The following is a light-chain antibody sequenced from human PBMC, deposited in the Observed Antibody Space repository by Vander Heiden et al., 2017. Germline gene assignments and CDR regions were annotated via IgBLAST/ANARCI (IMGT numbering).Light chain of an antibody. V-gene: IGKV1-5*03. CDR1: QSISNG. CDR3: QQYNSYSGYT. CDR2: KSS. J-gene: IGKJ2*01. Sequence: DIQMTQPPSTLSASVGDRVTITCRASQSISNGLVWYQQKPGKAPKLLIYKSSTSESGVPSRFSGSGSGTEFTLTISSLQPDDSATYYCQQYNSYSGYTFGQGTKVEI.